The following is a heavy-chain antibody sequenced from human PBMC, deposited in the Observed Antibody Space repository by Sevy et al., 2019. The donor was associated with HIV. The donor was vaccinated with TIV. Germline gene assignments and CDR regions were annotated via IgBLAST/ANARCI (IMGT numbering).Heavy chain of an antibody. V-gene: IGHV1-8*01. CDR1: GYTFTSYD. D-gene: IGHD3-16*01. CDR3: ARIRPEGAEDAFDI. CDR2: MNPNSGNT. Sequence: ASVKVSCKASGYTFTSYDINWVRQATGQGLEWMGWMNPNSGNTGYAQKFQGRVTMTRNTSISTAYMELSSLRSEDTAVYYCARIRPEGAEDAFDIWGQGTMVTVSS. J-gene: IGHJ3*02.